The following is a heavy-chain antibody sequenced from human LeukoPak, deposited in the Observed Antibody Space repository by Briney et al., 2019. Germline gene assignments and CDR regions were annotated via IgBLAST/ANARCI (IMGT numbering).Heavy chain of an antibody. J-gene: IGHJ3*02. V-gene: IGHV4-59*01. CDR2: IFYSGST. CDR1: GGSIRSNH. D-gene: IGHD2-2*02. Sequence: NPSETLSLTCTVSGGSIRSNHWSWIRQPPGKGLEWIGYIFYSGSTNYNPSLKSRVIISIDTSKNQVSLKLSSVTAADTAVYYCARDAIPEAFDIWGQGTMVTVSS. CDR3: ARDAIPEAFDI.